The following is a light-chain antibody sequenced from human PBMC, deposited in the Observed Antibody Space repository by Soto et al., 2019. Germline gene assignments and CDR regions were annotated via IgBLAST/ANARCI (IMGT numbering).Light chain of an antibody. Sequence: DIQMTQSPSSVSAAVGDRVTITCRASQRISTWLAWYQQKPGKAPNLLIYAAYSLHSEVPSRFRGSRSGTDFNLTIDGLHPEDFATYFCQQRHSFPFTFGPGTKVDIK. CDR3: QQRHSFPFT. V-gene: IGKV1-12*01. CDR2: AAY. J-gene: IGKJ3*01. CDR1: QRISTW.